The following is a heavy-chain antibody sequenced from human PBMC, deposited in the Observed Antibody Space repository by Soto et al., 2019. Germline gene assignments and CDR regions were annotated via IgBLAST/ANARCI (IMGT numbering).Heavy chain of an antibody. J-gene: IGHJ4*02. CDR2: IKSKIDGGTT. Sequence: VQLVESGGGLVKPGGSLRLSCAASGFTFNNGWMSWVRQAPGKGLEWVGRIKSKIDGGTTDYSATVKGRFTISRDDLIGSIDPKNNSLRTVDLAVYYCTTDSTHTFYDGGLCYSVQTTILDSWGQGTLVTVSS. V-gene: IGHV3-15*01. CDR1: GFTFNNGW. CDR3: TTDSTHTFYDGGLCYSVQTTILDS. D-gene: IGHD2-15*01.